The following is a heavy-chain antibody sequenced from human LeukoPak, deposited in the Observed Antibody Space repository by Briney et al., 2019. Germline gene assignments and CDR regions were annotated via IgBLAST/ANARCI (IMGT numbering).Heavy chain of an antibody. Sequence: SETLSLTCAVYGESLNSYYWSWVRQPPGEGLEWIGEIYESGTTEYNPSLKSRVTISMVPCQQQCSLSRSSVTAADTSVYYCARGAWATLLGFWGLGTPVSVSS. CDR3: ARGAWATLLGF. V-gene: IGHV4-34*01. D-gene: IGHD2-15*01. CDR1: GESLNSYY. CDR2: IYESGTT. J-gene: IGHJ4*02.